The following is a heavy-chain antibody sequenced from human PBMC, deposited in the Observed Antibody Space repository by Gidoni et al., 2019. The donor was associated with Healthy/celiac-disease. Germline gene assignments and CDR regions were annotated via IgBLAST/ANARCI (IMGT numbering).Heavy chain of an antibody. D-gene: IGHD6-19*01. J-gene: IGHJ3*02. V-gene: IGHV5-51*01. CDR3: ASTASSGWSGDAFDS. Sequence: EVQLVQSGAEVTKPGESLKISCKGSGYSFTSYWLGWVRQMPGKGLEWMGIIYPGDSDTRYSPSFQGQVTISADKSISTAYLQWSSLKASDTAMYYCASTASSGWSGDAFDSWGQGTMVTVSS. CDR2: IYPGDSDT. CDR1: GYSFTSYW.